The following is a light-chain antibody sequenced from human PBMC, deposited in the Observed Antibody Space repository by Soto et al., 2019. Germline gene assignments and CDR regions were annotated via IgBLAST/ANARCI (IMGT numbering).Light chain of an antibody. CDR1: QSVSSSY. Sequence: EIVLTQSPGTLSLSPGERATLSCRASQSVSSSYLAWYQQKPGQAPRLLIYGASTRATGIPARFSGSGSGTEFTLTISGLEPEDFAVYYCQQRSNWPRTFGQGTKVDIK. CDR3: QQRSNWPRT. V-gene: IGKV3D-20*02. J-gene: IGKJ1*01. CDR2: GAS.